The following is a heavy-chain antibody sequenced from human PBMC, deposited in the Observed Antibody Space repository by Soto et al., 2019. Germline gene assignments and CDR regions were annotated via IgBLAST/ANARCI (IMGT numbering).Heavy chain of an antibody. D-gene: IGHD3-22*01. CDR1: GGSISSGGYS. J-gene: IGHJ3*02. CDR2: IYHSGST. CDR3: ARGFTAYYDSSGFPQGPMFDI. V-gene: IGHV4-30-2*01. Sequence: KPSETLSLTCAVSGGSISSGGYSWSWIRQPPGKGLEWIGYIYHSGSTYYNPSLKSRVTISVDRSKNQFSLKLSSVTAADTAVYYCARGFTAYYDSSGFPQGPMFDIWGQGTMVTVSS.